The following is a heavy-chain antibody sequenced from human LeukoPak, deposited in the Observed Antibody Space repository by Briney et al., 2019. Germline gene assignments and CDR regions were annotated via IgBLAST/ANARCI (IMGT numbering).Heavy chain of an antibody. CDR1: GFTFTAYA. D-gene: IGHD3-16*01. CDR2: IHQDGSVT. V-gene: IGHV3-7*01. CDR3: ARGRGWVDH. Sequence: GGSLRLSCAASGFTFTAYAMSWFRQTPGKGLEWVGNIHQDGSVTNYVDAVKGRFTISRDNARNSVFLQLNSLRAEDTALYYCARGRGWVDHWGQGTLVTVSS. J-gene: IGHJ4*02.